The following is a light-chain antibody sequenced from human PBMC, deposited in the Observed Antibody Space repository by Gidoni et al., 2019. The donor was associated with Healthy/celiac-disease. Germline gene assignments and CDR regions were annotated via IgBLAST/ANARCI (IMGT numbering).Light chain of an antibody. CDR1: QSVSSSY. CDR2: GAS. Sequence: EIVLTQSPGTLSLSPGERATLSCRASQSVSSSYLAWYQQKPGQAPRLLLYGASSRATGLPDRFSGSGSGTDFTLTISRLEPEDFAVYYCQQYGSSPPRTFGQGTKVEIK. J-gene: IGKJ1*01. CDR3: QQYGSSPPRT. V-gene: IGKV3-20*01.